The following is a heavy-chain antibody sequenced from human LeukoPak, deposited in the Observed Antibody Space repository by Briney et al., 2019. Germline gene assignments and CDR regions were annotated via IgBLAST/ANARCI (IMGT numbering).Heavy chain of an antibody. Sequence: GGSLRLSCAASGFTFSNAWMNWVRQAPGKGLEWVGRIKSKTDGGTTDYAAPVKGRFTISRDDSKNTLYLQMNSLKTEDTAVYYCTTHGYYDFWSGYLDYFDYWGQGTLVPVSS. V-gene: IGHV3-15*07. CDR1: GFTFSNAW. CDR2: IKSKTDGGTT. J-gene: IGHJ4*02. D-gene: IGHD3-3*01. CDR3: TTHGYYDFWSGYLDYFDY.